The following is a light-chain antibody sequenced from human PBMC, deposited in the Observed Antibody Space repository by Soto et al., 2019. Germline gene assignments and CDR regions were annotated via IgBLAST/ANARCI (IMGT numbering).Light chain of an antibody. CDR3: YSYEGNYYV. CDR2: DVS. J-gene: IGLJ1*01. V-gene: IGLV2-11*01. CDR1: SSDVGTYNY. Sequence: QAALTQPRSVSGSPGQSVTISCTGTSSDVGTYNYVSWYQQHPGKAPKVMLYDVSRRPSGVPDRFSGSKSGNTASLTISGLQTDDEVDYYCYSYEGNYYVLGNGTKVT.